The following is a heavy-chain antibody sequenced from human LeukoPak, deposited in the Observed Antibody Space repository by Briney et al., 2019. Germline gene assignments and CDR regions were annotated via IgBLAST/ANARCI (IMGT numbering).Heavy chain of an antibody. CDR1: GGSISSSSYY. V-gene: IGHV4-39*01. D-gene: IGHD3-10*01. CDR3: ARHYYYGSGSYGKFDP. CDR2: IYYSGST. Sequence: SETLSLTCTVSGGSISSSSYYWGWIRQPPGKGLEWIGSIYYSGSTYYNPSLKSRVTISVDTSKNQFSLKLSSMTAADTAVYYCARHYYYGSGSYGKFDPWGQGTLVTVSS. J-gene: IGHJ5*02.